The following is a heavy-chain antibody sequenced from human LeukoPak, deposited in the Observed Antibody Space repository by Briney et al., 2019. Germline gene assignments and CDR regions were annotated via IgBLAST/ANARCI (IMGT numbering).Heavy chain of an antibody. Sequence: TSETLSLTCTVSGGSISSSSYYWGWIRQPPGKGLEWIGSIYYSGSTYYNPSLKSRVTISVDTSKNQFSLELSSVTAADTAVYYCARQGGAHYYYYYMDVWGKGTTVTVSS. V-gene: IGHV4-39*01. D-gene: IGHD2-21*01. CDR1: GGSISSSSYY. CDR3: ARQGGAHYYYYYMDV. J-gene: IGHJ6*03. CDR2: IYYSGST.